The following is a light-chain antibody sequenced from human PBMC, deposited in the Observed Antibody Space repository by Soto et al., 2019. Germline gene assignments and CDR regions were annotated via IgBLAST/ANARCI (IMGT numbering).Light chain of an antibody. CDR2: GAS. CDR1: RDISNY. J-gene: IGKJ4*01. V-gene: IGKV1-27*01. CDR3: QKYDTAPLT. Sequence: DIQVTQSPSSLSASLGDRVSITCRASRDISNYLAWYQQKPGQVPRLLISGASTLHSGVPSRFSGSGSGTDFTLTNTSPPAEDIATYFCQKYDTAPLTFGGGTKVEI.